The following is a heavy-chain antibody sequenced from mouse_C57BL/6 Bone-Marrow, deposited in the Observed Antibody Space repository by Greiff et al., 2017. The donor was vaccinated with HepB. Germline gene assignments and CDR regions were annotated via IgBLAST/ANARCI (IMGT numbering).Heavy chain of an antibody. CDR2: ISYDGSN. D-gene: IGHD1-1*01. Sequence: EVKLEESGPGLVKPSQSLSLTCSVTGYSITSGYYWNWIRQFPGNKLEWMGYISYDGSNNYNPSLKNRISITRDTSKNQFFLKLNSVTTEDTATYYCARDWDYYGSSFDYWGQGTTLTVSS. CDR1: GYSITSGYY. J-gene: IGHJ2*01. V-gene: IGHV3-6*01. CDR3: ARDWDYYGSSFDY.